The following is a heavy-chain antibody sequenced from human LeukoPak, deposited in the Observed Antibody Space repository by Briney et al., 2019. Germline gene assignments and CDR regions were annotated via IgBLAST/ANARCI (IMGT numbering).Heavy chain of an antibody. CDR3: ARGGYYDSSGHFDY. D-gene: IGHD3-22*01. V-gene: IGHV3-48*03. Sequence: GGSLSLSCAASEFTFKNYEMNWVRQAPGKGLEWLSYISSSGNIINYADSVKGRFTTSRDNAKNTLYLQMYSLGSEDTAIYYCARGGYYDSSGHFDYWGQGNLVTVSS. J-gene: IGHJ4*02. CDR1: EFTFKNYE. CDR2: ISSSGNII.